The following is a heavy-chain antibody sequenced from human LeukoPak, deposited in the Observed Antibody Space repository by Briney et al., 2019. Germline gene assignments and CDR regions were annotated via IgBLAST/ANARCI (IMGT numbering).Heavy chain of an antibody. CDR2: IYSSGST. D-gene: IGHD3-22*01. Sequence: SETLSLTCTVSGGSISSYYWSWIRQPAGKGLEWIGCIYSSGSTTYKPSLKRPVTKSVDTSKNRASRKLSSATAADTAVYYCGRDASYRSGYFDIWGQGTMVTAFS. J-gene: IGHJ3*02. CDR3: GRDASYRSGYFDI. CDR1: GGSISSYY. V-gene: IGHV4-4*07.